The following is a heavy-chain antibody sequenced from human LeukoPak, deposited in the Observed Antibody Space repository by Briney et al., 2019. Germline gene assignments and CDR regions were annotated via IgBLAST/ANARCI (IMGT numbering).Heavy chain of an antibody. CDR3: ARVGHTIFGVVIIPPDC. CDR1: GFTFSSYS. D-gene: IGHD3-3*01. CDR2: ISSSSSYI. Sequence: PGGSLRLSCAASGFTFSSYSMNWVRQAPGKGLEWVSSISSSSSYIYYADSVKGRFTISRDNAKNSLYLQMNSLRAEDTAVYYCARVGHTIFGVVIIPPDCWGQGTLVTVSS. J-gene: IGHJ4*02. V-gene: IGHV3-21*01.